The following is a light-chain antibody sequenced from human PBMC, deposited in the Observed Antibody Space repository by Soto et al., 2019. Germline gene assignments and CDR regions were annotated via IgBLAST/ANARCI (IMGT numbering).Light chain of an antibody. CDR2: DAS. CDR1: QSISTW. CDR3: QQYNSYSLT. V-gene: IGKV1-5*01. Sequence: IQMTQSTSTLSASVGDRVTITCRASQSISTWLAWYQQKPGKAPKLLIYDASSLQSGVPSRFSGSGSGTEFTLTISSLQPDDFATYYCQQYNSYSLTFGQGTKVDIK. J-gene: IGKJ1*01.